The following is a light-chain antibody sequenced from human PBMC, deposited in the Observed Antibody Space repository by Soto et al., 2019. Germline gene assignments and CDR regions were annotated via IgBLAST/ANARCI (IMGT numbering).Light chain of an antibody. V-gene: IGKV3-15*01. CDR3: QHYNNWPPWT. CDR1: QSVRTN. J-gene: IGKJ1*01. CDR2: GAS. Sequence: EVVMTQTPAILSVSPGERATLSCRASQSVRTNLAWYQQKPGQAPRLLIYGASTRATGIPARFSGSGSGTEFTLTMSSLQSEDFAVYYCQHYNNWPPWTFGQGTKVEIK.